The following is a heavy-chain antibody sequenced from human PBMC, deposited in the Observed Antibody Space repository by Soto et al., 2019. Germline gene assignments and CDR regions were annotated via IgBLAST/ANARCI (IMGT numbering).Heavy chain of an antibody. CDR1: GFTFSSYA. V-gene: IGHV3-23*01. J-gene: IGHJ5*02. CDR3: AKDSRESYSVPFDP. Sequence: EVQLLESGGGLVQPGGSLRLSCAASGFTFSSYAMSWVRQAPGKGLEWVSAISGSGGSTYYADSVKGRFTISRDNSKNTLYMQMNSLRAEDTAVYYGAKDSRESYSVPFDPWGQGTLVTVSS. D-gene: IGHD1-26*01. CDR2: ISGSGGST.